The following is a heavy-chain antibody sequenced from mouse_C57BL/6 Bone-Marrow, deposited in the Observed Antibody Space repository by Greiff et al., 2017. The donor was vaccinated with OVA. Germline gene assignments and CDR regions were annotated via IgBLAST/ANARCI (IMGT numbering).Heavy chain of an antibody. V-gene: IGHV5-12*01. J-gene: IGHJ4*01. CDR3: AREGYYAMDY. CDR2: ISNGGGST. Sequence: EVQGVESRGGLVQPGGSLKLSCAASGFTFSDYYMYWVRQTPEKRLEWVAYISNGGGSTYYPDTVKGRFTISRDNAKNTLYLQMSRLKSEDTAMYYCAREGYYAMDYWGQGTSVTVSS. CDR1: GFTFSDYY.